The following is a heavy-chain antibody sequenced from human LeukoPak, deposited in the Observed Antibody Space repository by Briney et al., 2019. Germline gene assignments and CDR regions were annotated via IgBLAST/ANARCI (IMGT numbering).Heavy chain of an antibody. CDR1: GGSISPYS. V-gene: IGHV4-59*01. CDR3: ATAQLQQSYERSYTNYYHYYYMDV. J-gene: IGHJ6*03. D-gene: IGHD3-10*01. Sequence: NPSETLSLTCTVSGGSISPYSWNWIRQPPGKGLEWIGYIFDSGSTNYDPCLKSRVTISVDTSKNQFSLRLSSVTAADTAVYYCATAQLQQSYERSYTNYYHYYYMDVWGKGTTVTVSS. CDR2: IFDSGST.